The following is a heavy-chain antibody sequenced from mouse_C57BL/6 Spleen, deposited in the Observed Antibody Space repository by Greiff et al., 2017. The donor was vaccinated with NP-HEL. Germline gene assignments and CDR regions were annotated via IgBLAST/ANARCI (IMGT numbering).Heavy chain of an antibody. CDR1: GYTFTSYW. J-gene: IGHJ2*01. V-gene: IGHV1-64*01. CDR2: IHPNSGST. D-gene: IGHD2-3*01. Sequence: QVQLQQPGAELVKPGASVKLSCKASGYTFTSYWMHWVKQRPGQGLEWIGMIHPNSGSTNYNEKFKSKATLTVDKSSSTAYMQLSSLTSEDSAVYYCARRDDGYYGYYFDYWGQGTTLTVSS. CDR3: ARRDDGYYGYYFDY.